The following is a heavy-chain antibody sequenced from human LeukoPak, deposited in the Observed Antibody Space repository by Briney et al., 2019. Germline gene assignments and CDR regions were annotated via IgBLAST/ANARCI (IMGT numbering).Heavy chain of an antibody. Sequence: ASVKVSCKASGYTFTYRYLHWVRQAPGQALEWMGWITPFNGNTNYAQKFQDRVTITRDRSMSTAYMELSSLRSEDTAMYYCACGLGGPVVTHDAFDIWGQGTVVTVSS. D-gene: IGHD4-23*01. CDR1: GYTFTYRY. CDR3: ACGLGGPVVTHDAFDI. CDR2: ITPFNGNT. V-gene: IGHV1-45*02. J-gene: IGHJ3*02.